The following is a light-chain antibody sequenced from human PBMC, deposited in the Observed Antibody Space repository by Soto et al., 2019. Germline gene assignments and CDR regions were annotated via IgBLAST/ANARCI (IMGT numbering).Light chain of an antibody. V-gene: IGLV1-40*01. CDR2: GNS. J-gene: IGLJ3*02. Sequence: QSVLTQPPSVSEAPGQRVTISCTGSSSNIGAGYDVHWYQQLPGTAPKLLIYGNSNRPSGVPDRFSGSKSGTSASLAITGLQAEDEADYYCQSYDSSLSGPRVFGGGTKVTVL. CDR3: QSYDSSLSGPRV. CDR1: SSNIGAGYD.